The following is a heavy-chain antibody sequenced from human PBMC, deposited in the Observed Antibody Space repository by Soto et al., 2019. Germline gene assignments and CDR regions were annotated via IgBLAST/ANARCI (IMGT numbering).Heavy chain of an antibody. J-gene: IGHJ6*02. CDR3: ARDSELTTTYYYGMDV. CDR2: ISYHGRNK. D-gene: IGHD4-17*01. Sequence: GGSLRLSCAASGFTFSSYGIHWVRQAPGKGLEWVAVISYHGRNKYYADSVKGRFTISRDNSKNTLNLQMNSLRAEDTAVYYCARDSELTTTYYYGMDVWGQGTTVTLAS. V-gene: IGHV3-30*03. CDR1: GFTFSSYG.